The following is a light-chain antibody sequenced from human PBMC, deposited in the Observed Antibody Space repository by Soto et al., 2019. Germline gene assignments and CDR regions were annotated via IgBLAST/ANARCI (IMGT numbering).Light chain of an antibody. V-gene: IGKV1-39*01. CDR1: QSISSY. J-gene: IGKJ1*01. CDR2: AAS. Sequence: DIPMTQSPSSLSASVGGRVTITCRASQSISSYLDWYQQKPGKAPKLLIYAASSLQSGVPSRFSGSGSGTDFTLTISSLQPEDFATYYCQQSYSTPQTFGQGTKVDNK. CDR3: QQSYSTPQT.